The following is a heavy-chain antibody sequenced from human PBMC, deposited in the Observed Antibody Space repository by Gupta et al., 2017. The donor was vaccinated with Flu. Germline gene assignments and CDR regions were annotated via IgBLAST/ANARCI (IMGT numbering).Heavy chain of an antibody. CDR3: ARGDTDCGGDCYSWEMKGAFDF. J-gene: IGHJ3*01. CDR2: IWYDASTK. Sequence: QVQLVESGGGVVQPGRSLRLSCAAAGFTFSNYGMHWVRPAPGKGLEWVAIIWYDASTKYYEDSVKGRFTISRDNLRNTLYLQMNSLRADDTAVYYCARGDTDCGGDCYSWEMKGAFDFWGQGTKVTVSS. D-gene: IGHD2-21*02. V-gene: IGHV3-33*01. CDR1: GFTFSNYG.